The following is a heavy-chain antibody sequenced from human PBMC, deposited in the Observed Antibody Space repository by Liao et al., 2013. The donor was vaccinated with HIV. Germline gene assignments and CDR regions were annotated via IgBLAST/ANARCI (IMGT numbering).Heavy chain of an antibody. CDR3: ARDRGGGYCSGGSCFLDY. D-gene: IGHD2-15*01. J-gene: IGHJ4*02. V-gene: IGHV4-61*02. CDR2: IYTSGST. CDR1: GGSISSGNYY. Sequence: QVQLQESGPGLVKPSQTLSLTCTVSGGSISSGNYYWSWIRQPAGKGLEWIGRIYTSGSTNYNPSLKSRVTISVDTSKNQFSLKLSSVTAADTALYYCARDRGGGYCSGGSCFLDYWGQGTLVTVSS.